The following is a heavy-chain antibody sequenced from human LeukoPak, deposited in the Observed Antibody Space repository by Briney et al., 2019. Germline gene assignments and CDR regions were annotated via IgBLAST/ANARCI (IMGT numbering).Heavy chain of an antibody. CDR1: GFTFSDYY. Sequence: GGSLRLSCAPSGFTFSDYYMSWIRQAPGKGLEWVSYISSSGSTIYYADSVKCRFTISRDNAKNSLYLQMNSLRAEDTAVYYCARSQELVGATGGPGTGDAFDIWGQGTMVTVSS. J-gene: IGHJ3*02. CDR2: ISSSGSTI. D-gene: IGHD1-26*01. V-gene: IGHV3-11*01. CDR3: ARSQELVGATGGPGTGDAFDI.